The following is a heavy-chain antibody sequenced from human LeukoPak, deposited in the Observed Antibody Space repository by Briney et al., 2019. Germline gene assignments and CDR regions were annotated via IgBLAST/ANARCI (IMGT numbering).Heavy chain of an antibody. D-gene: IGHD1-26*01. CDR3: ARDPSMARVRELPRFDY. Sequence: GGSLRLSCAASGFTFSSYSMNWVRQAPGKGLEWVSYISSSSSTIYYADSVKGRFTISRDNSKNTLYLQMNSLRAEDTAVYYCARDPSMARVRELPRFDYWGQGTLVTVSS. CDR1: GFTFSSYS. CDR2: ISSSSSTI. V-gene: IGHV3-48*01. J-gene: IGHJ4*02.